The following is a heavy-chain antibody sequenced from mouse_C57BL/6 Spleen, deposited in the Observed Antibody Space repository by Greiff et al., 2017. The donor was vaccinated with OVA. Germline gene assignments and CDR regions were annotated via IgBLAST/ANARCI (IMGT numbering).Heavy chain of an antibody. D-gene: IGHD1-1*02. Sequence: QVQLQQSGAELVRPGTSVKMSCKASGYTFTNYWIGWAKQRPGHGLEWIGDIYPGGGYTNYNEKFKGKATLTADKSSSTAYMQFSSLTSEDSAIYYCARRIRNYGDYFDYWGQGTTLTVSS. CDR1: GYTFTNYW. CDR3: ARRIRNYGDYFDY. V-gene: IGHV1-63*01. CDR2: IYPGGGYT. J-gene: IGHJ2*01.